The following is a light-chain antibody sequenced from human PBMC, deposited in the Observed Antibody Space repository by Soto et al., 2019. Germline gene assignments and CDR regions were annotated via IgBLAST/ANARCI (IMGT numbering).Light chain of an antibody. CDR3: SSFTDTENSYV. Sequence: QSALTQPPSASGSPGQSVTISCTGTSSDVGGYNYVSWYQQHPGTAPKLMLYEVIKRPSGVPDRFSGSKSGNTASLTVSGLQAEDEGDYYCSSFTDTENSYVFGSGTKLTVL. CDR2: EVI. CDR1: SSDVGGYNY. J-gene: IGLJ1*01. V-gene: IGLV2-8*01.